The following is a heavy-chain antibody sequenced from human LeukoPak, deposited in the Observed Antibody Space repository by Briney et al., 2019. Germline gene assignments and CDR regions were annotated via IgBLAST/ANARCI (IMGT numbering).Heavy chain of an antibody. CDR1: GFSFDTYA. CDR3: TLGSLYSSNWYGDY. J-gene: IGHJ4*02. D-gene: IGHD6-13*01. V-gene: IGHV3-23*01. CDR2: ISGDGGST. Sequence: GGSLRLSCAASGFSFDTYAMTWVRQAPGKGLEWVSGISGDGGSTYYAVSVKGRFTISRDNSKNMLYLQMNGLRPEDTAVYYCTLGSLYSSNWYGDYWGQGTLVTVSS.